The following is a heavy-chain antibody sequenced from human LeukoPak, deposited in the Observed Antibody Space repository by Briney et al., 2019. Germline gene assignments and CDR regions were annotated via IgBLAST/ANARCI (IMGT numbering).Heavy chain of an antibody. CDR3: ARAVVPAAIDFDY. CDR1: GYTFTSYD. V-gene: IGHV1-8*03. CDR2: MNPNSGNT. Sequence: ASVKVFCKASGYTFTSYDINWVRQATGQGLEWMGWMNPNSGNTGYAQKFQGRVTITRNTSISTAYTELSSLRSEDTAVYYCARAVVPAAIDFDYWGQGTLVTVSS. J-gene: IGHJ4*02. D-gene: IGHD2-2*01.